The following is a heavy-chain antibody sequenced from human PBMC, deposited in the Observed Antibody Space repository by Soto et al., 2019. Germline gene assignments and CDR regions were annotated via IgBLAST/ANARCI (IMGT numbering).Heavy chain of an antibody. CDR2: IYYPGST. J-gene: IGHJ4*02. CDR1: GDSISSYY. V-gene: IGHV4-59*08. CDR3: ARRAGAVPGRIDF. Sequence: HVQLQESGPGLVKPSETLSLICTVSGDSISSYYWSWIRQPPGKGLEWIGFIYYPGSTNYNPSLKSRVTISVDTSKNQLSLKLSSVTAADTAVYYCARRAGAVPGRIDFWGQGTLVTVSS. D-gene: IGHD6-19*01.